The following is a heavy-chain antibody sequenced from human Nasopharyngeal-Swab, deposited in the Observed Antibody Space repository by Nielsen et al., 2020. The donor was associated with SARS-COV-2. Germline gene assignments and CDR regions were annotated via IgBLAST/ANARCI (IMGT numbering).Heavy chain of an antibody. D-gene: IGHD3-9*01. Sequence: LKISCAASGFTFSSYSMNWVRQAPGKGLEGVSYISSSSSTIYYADSVKGRFTISRDNAKNSLYLQMNSLRAEDTAVYYCARDAHYDILTGYSNWFDPWGQGTLVTVSS. CDR2: ISSSSSTI. J-gene: IGHJ5*02. V-gene: IGHV3-48*04. CDR1: GFTFSSYS. CDR3: ARDAHYDILTGYSNWFDP.